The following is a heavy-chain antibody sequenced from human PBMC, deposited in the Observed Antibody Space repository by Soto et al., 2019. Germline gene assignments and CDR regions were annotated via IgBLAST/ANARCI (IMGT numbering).Heavy chain of an antibody. CDR1: GFTFSSYA. D-gene: IGHD5-18*01. CDR3: ARDLGGYSYGYNWFDP. CDR2: ISYDGSNK. Sequence: GGSLRLSCAASGFTFSSYAMHWVRQAPGKGLEWVAVISYDGSNKYYADSVKGRFTISRDNSKNTLYLQMNSLRAEDTAVYYCARDLGGYSYGYNWFDPWGQGTLVTVS. V-gene: IGHV3-30-3*01. J-gene: IGHJ5*02.